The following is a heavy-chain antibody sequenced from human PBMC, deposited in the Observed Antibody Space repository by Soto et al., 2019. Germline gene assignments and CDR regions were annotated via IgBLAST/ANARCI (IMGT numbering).Heavy chain of an antibody. CDR1: GYTFTSYY. V-gene: IGHV1-46*01. Sequence: ASVKVSCKVSGYTFTSYYMHWVRQAPGQGXEWMGIINPSGGSTSYAQKFQGRVTMTRDTSTSTVYMELSSLRSEDTAVYYCARGGFVVVPAATKHYYYGMDVWGQGTTVTVSS. D-gene: IGHD2-2*01. CDR2: INPSGGST. J-gene: IGHJ6*02. CDR3: ARGGFVVVPAATKHYYYGMDV.